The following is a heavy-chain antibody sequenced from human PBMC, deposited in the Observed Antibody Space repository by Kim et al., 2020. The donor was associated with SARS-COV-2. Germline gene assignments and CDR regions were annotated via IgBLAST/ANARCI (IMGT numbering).Heavy chain of an antibody. Sequence: ASVKVSCKASGYTFTSYGISWVRQAPGQGLEWMGWISAYNGNTNYAQKLQGRVTMTTDTSTSTAYMELRSLRSDDTAVYYCARDVGELYYYGSGSYSSYFDYWGQGTLVTVSS. D-gene: IGHD3-10*01. CDR1: GYTFTSYG. CDR2: ISAYNGNT. CDR3: ARDVGELYYYGSGSYSSYFDY. V-gene: IGHV1-18*04. J-gene: IGHJ4*02.